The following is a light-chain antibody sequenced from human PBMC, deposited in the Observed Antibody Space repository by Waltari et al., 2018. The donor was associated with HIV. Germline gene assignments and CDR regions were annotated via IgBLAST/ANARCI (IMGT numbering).Light chain of an antibody. CDR3: VTWADRSSGPVV. J-gene: IGLJ2*01. V-gene: IGLV1-47*01. CDR1: SSKIGNNY. Sequence: QSVLTQPPSASEPPGQRIPISCSGSSSKIGNNYVHWYQHLPGTAPKLLIYRKNQRASGVPDRFSGSKSGTSASLAISGLRSEDEADYYCVTWADRSSGPVVFGGGTKVTVL. CDR2: RKN.